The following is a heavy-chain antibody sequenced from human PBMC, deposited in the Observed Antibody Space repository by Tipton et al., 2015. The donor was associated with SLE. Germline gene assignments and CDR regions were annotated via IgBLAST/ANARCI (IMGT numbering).Heavy chain of an antibody. CDR3: AREEYSSGWTEVHWFDP. V-gene: IGHV4-59*01. CDR1: GGSISSYY. CDR2: IYYSGST. D-gene: IGHD6-19*01. J-gene: IGHJ5*02. Sequence: LRLSCTVSGGSISSYYWSWIRQPPGKGLEWIGYIYYSGSTNYNPSLKSRVTISVDASKNQFSLKLSSVTAADTAVYYCAREEYSSGWTEVHWFDPWGQGTLVTVSS.